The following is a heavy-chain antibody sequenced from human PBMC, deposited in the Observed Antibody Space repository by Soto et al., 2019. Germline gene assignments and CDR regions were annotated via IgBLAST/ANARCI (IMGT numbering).Heavy chain of an antibody. Sequence: ASVKVSCKASGYPFRSYAMHWVRQAVGQRLEWMGWINPDNGNTKFSQKFQGRVTIARDTSATTVYMELSSLRSEDTAMYYCARDPNYYDSSGAFDIWGQGTMVTVSS. D-gene: IGHD3-22*01. CDR3: ARDPNYYDSSGAFDI. V-gene: IGHV1-3*01. CDR1: GYPFRSYA. CDR2: INPDNGNT. J-gene: IGHJ3*02.